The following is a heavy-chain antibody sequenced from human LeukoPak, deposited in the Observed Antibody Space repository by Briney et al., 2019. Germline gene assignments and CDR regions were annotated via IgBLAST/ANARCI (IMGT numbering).Heavy chain of an antibody. J-gene: IGHJ4*02. V-gene: IGHV4-30-4*01. D-gene: IGHD1-26*01. CDR2: IYHSGST. CDR3: ATFYSGSYPFDY. Sequence: PSQTLSLTCTVSGGSISCGDYYWSWVRQPPGKGLEWIGEIYHSGSTNYNPSLKSRVTISVDKSKNQFSLKLSSVTAADTAVYYCATFYSGSYPFDYWGQGTLVTVSS. CDR1: GGSISCGDYY.